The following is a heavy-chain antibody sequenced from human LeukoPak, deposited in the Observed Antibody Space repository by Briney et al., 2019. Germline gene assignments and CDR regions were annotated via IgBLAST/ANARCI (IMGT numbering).Heavy chain of an antibody. Sequence: ASVKVSCKASGYTFTSYAMNWVRQAPGQGLEWMGWINTNTGDPTYAQGFTGRFVFSLDTSVSTAYLQISSLKAEDTAVYYCAREYYYDSSGSLPLTDYWGQGTLVTVSS. J-gene: IGHJ4*02. D-gene: IGHD3-22*01. CDR2: INTNTGDP. CDR1: GYTFTSYA. V-gene: IGHV7-4-1*02. CDR3: AREYYYDSSGSLPLTDY.